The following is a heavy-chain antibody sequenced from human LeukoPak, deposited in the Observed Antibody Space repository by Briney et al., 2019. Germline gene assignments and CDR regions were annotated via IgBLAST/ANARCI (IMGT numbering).Heavy chain of an antibody. CDR1: GFTVSSNY. Sequence: GGSLRLSCAASGFTVSSNYMSWVRQAPGKGLEWVSVIYSGGSTYYADSVKGRFTISRDNSKSTLYIQMNSLRAEDMAVYYCARGGQWLAIDYWGQGTLVTVSS. D-gene: IGHD6-19*01. CDR3: ARGGQWLAIDY. J-gene: IGHJ4*02. CDR2: IYSGGST. V-gene: IGHV3-66*02.